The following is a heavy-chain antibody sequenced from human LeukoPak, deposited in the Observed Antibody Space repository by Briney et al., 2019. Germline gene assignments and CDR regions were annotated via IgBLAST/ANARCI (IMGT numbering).Heavy chain of an antibody. CDR1: GFIVSSNY. Sequence: LSGGSLRLSCAASGFIVSSNYMSWVRQAPGKGLEWVSVIYSGGSTYYADSVRGRFTISRDNSKNTLYLQMNSLRAEDTAVYYCASRIKRLYYYMDVWGKGTTVTVSS. J-gene: IGHJ6*03. CDR3: ASRIKRLYYYMDV. D-gene: IGHD3-16*01. CDR2: IYSGGST. V-gene: IGHV3-53*01.